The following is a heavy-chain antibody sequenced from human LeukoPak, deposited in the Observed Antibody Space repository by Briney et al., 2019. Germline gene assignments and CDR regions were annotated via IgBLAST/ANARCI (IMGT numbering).Heavy chain of an antibody. CDR1: GYTFTSYG. CDR2: INPSGGST. CDR3: ARQITQYYDILTGHMDV. Sequence: ASVKVSCKASGYTFTSYGISWVRQAPGQGLEWMGIINPSGGSTSYAQKFQGRVAMTRDMSTSTVYMELSSLRSEDTAVYYCARQITQYYDILTGHMDVWGKGTTVTVSS. V-gene: IGHV1-46*01. J-gene: IGHJ6*03. D-gene: IGHD3-9*01.